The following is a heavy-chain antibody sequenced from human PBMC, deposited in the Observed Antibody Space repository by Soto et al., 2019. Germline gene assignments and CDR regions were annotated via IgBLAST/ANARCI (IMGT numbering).Heavy chain of an antibody. CDR1: GFTFSSYG. D-gene: IGHD6-6*01. Sequence: PGGSLRLSCAASGFTFSSYGMHWVRQAPGKGLEWVAVISYYGSNKYYADSVKGRFTTSRDNSKNTLYLQMNSLRAEDTAVYYCAKDSYSSSSGHGMDVWGQGTTVTVSS. J-gene: IGHJ6*02. V-gene: IGHV3-30*18. CDR3: AKDSYSSSSGHGMDV. CDR2: ISYYGSNK.